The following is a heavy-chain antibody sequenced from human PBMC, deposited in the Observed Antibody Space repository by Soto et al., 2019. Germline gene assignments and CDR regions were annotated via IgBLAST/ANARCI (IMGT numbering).Heavy chain of an antibody. CDR1: GYSFTSYW. CDR3: ARQGLLLWFGELLLGDAFDI. Sequence: PGESLKISCKCSGYSFTSYWIGWVRQMTGKGLEWMGIIYPGDSDTRYSPSFQGQVTISADKSISTAYLQWSSLKASDTAMYYCARQGLLLWFGELLLGDAFDIWGQGTMVTVSS. D-gene: IGHD3-10*01. CDR2: IYPGDSDT. J-gene: IGHJ3*02. V-gene: IGHV5-51*01.